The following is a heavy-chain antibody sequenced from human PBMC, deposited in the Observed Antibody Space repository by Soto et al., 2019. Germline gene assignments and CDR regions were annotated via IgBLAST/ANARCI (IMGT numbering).Heavy chain of an antibody. CDR2: IYYSGST. CDR1: GVSISSYY. Sequence: SETLSLTCTVSGVSISSYYWSWIRQPPGKGLEWIGYIYYSGSTNYNPSLKSRVTISVDTSKNQFSLKLSSVTAADTAVYYCARTQMTTVTTAWFDPWGQGTLVTVS. V-gene: IGHV4-59*01. CDR3: ARTQMTTVTTAWFDP. J-gene: IGHJ5*02. D-gene: IGHD4-17*01.